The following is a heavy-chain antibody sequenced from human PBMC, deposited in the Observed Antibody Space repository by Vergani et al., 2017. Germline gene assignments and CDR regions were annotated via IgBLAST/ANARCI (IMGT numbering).Heavy chain of an antibody. Sequence: QVQLVQSGAEVKKPGASVKVSCKASGYTFTSYYMHWVRQAPGRGLEWMGIINPSGGSTSYAQKFQGRVTMTRDTSTSTVYMELSSLRSEDTAVYYCARDGVVPAANNWFDPWGQGTLVTVSS. V-gene: IGHV1-46*01. CDR3: ARDGVVPAANNWFDP. D-gene: IGHD2-2*01. J-gene: IGHJ5*02. CDR2: INPSGGST. CDR1: GYTFTSYY.